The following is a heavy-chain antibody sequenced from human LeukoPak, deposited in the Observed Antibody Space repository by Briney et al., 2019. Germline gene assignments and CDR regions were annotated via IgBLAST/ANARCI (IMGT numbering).Heavy chain of an antibody. Sequence: ASVKVSCKASGYTFTSYGISWVRQAPGQGLEWMGWISAYNGNTNYAQKFQGRVTMTRDTSTSTVYMELSSLRSEDTAVYYCASPGEKDYYFDYWGQGTLVTVSS. CDR2: ISAYNGNT. CDR3: ASPGEKDYYFDY. V-gene: IGHV1-18*01. D-gene: IGHD3-16*01. CDR1: GYTFTSYG. J-gene: IGHJ4*02.